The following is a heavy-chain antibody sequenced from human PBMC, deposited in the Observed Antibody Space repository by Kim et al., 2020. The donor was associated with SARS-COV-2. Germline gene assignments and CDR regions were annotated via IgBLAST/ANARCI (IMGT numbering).Heavy chain of an antibody. J-gene: IGHJ4*02. V-gene: IGHV4-39*01. D-gene: IGHD3-22*01. Sequence: LKSRVTISVDTSKNQFSLKLSSVTAADTAVYYCARRTLSIVVVKRDYFDYWGQGTLVTVSS. CDR3: ARRTLSIVVVKRDYFDY.